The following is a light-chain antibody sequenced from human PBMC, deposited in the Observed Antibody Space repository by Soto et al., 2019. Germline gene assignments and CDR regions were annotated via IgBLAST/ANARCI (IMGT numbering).Light chain of an antibody. J-gene: IGLJ1*01. CDR1: SSDVGGYNY. CDR3: SSYTSSSTLYV. CDR2: DVS. V-gene: IGLV2-14*01. Sequence: QSALTQPASVSGSPGQSITISCTGTSSDVGGYNYVSWYQQHPGKAPKFMIYDVSNRPSGVSIRFSGSKSGNTASLTISGLQAEDEADYYCSSYTSSSTLYVFGTGTKVTVL.